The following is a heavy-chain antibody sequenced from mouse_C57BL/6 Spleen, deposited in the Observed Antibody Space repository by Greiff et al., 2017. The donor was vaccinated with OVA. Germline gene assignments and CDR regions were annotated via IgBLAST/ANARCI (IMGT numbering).Heavy chain of an antibody. CDR2: INPSSGYT. J-gene: IGHJ2*01. CDR3: ARSGGDYFDY. Sequence: QVQLQQSGAELARPGASVKMSCKASGYTFTSYTMHWVKQRPGQGLEWIGYINPSSGYTKYNQKFKDKATLTADKSSSTAYMQLRSLTSEDSAVYFCARSGGDYFDYWCQGTTLTVSS. D-gene: IGHD1-1*02. V-gene: IGHV1-4*01. CDR1: GYTFTSYT.